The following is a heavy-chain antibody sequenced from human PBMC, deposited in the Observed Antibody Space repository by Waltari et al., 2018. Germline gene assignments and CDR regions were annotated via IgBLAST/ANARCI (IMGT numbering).Heavy chain of an antibody. CDR1: GGSIISGDYY. D-gene: IGHD4-4*01. J-gene: IGHJ4*02. CDR2: IYHSGST. V-gene: IGHV4-30-4*08. Sequence: QVQLQESGPGLVKPSQTLSLICTVSGGSIISGDYYWSWIRQPPGKGLEWIGYIYHSGSTHYNPSLKSRVTISVDTSKNQFSLRLTSVTAADTAVYYCARRGQTTVSYYFDYWGQGTLGTVSS. CDR3: ARRGQTTVSYYFDY.